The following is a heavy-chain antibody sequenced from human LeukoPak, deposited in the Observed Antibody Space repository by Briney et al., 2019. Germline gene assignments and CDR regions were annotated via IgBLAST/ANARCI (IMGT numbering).Heavy chain of an antibody. D-gene: IGHD3-22*01. CDR2: ISGSGGST. CDR1: GFTFSSYA. Sequence: GGSLRLSCAASGFTFSSYAMSWVRQAPGKGLEWVSAISGSGGSTYYADSVKGRFTISRDNSKNTLYLQMNSLRAEDTAVYYCAKDPRRTHYYDSSGCYYWGDGFDYWGQGTLVTVSS. CDR3: AKDPRRTHYYDSSGCYYWGDGFDY. J-gene: IGHJ4*02. V-gene: IGHV3-23*01.